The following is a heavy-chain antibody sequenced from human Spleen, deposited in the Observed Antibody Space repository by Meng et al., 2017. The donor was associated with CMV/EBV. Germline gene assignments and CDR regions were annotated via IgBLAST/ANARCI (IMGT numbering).Heavy chain of an antibody. V-gene: IGHV3-23*01. D-gene: IGHD6-6*01. Sequence: GSLRLSCAASGFTFSTYAMHWVRQAPGKGLEWVSAISGGGSSTFYADSMQGRFTISRDNSKNTLFLQMKSLRAGDTAIYYCAKAPSIEARAGIDFWGPGTLVTVSS. CDR1: GFTFSTYA. J-gene: IGHJ1*01. CDR3: AKAPSIEARAGIDF. CDR2: ISGGGSST.